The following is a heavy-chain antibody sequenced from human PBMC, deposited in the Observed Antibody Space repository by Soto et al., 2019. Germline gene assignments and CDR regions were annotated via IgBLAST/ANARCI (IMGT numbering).Heavy chain of an antibody. CDR1: GGTFISYA. J-gene: IGHJ4*02. CDR2: IIPIFGTA. Sequence: SVKVSCKASGGTFISYAISWVRQAPGQGLEWMGGIIPIFGTANYAQKFQGRVTITADESTSTAYMELSSLRSEEKAVYYCARGYDSSGSCDYWNKGSLGTVAS. V-gene: IGHV1-69*13. D-gene: IGHD3-22*01. CDR3: ARGYDSSGSCDY.